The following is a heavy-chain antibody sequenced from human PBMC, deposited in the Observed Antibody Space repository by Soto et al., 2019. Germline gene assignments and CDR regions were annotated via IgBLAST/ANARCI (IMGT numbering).Heavy chain of an antibody. CDR2: IYYSGST. J-gene: IGHJ5*02. D-gene: IGHD5-12*01. Sequence: QVQLQESGPGLVKPSQTLSLTCTVSGGSISSGDYYWSWIRQPPGKGLEWIGYIYYSGSTYYNPSLKSRVTISVDTSKNQFSLKLSSVTAADTAVYYCAREGGSFEYSGYDYSWFDPWGQGTLVTVSS. CDR1: GGSISSGDYY. CDR3: AREGGSFEYSGYDYSWFDP. V-gene: IGHV4-30-4*01.